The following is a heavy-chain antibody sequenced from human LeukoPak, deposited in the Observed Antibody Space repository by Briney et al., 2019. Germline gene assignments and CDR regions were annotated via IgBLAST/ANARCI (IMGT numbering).Heavy chain of an antibody. D-gene: IGHD3-10*01. CDR3: ARQLLWFGEEGWFDP. CDR2: IYPGDSDT. J-gene: IGHJ5*02. V-gene: IGHV5-51*01. Sequence: GESLKISCKGSGYSFTSYWIGWVRQMPGKGLEWMGIIYPGDSDTRYSPSFQGQVTISADKSISTAYLQWSSLKASDTAMYYCARQLLWFGEEGWFDPWGQGTLVTVSS. CDR1: GYSFTSYW.